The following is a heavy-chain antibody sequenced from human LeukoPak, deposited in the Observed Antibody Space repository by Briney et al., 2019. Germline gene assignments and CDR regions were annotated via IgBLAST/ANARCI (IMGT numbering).Heavy chain of an antibody. CDR3: ARNPETASFDY. CDR1: GASVTSGGNY. CDR2: IFYSGST. V-gene: IGHV4-31*03. J-gene: IGHJ4*02. Sequence: SQTLSPTCTVSGASVTSGGNYWGWIRQHPGKGLEWIGYIFYSGSTYYNPSLKSRVTRSIDTSKNQFSLNRSSVTAAATAVDYCARNPETASFDYWGQGKLVTAS. D-gene: IGHD1-1*01.